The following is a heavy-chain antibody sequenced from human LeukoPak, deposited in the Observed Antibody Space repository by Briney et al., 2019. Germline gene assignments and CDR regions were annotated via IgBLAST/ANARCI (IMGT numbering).Heavy chain of an antibody. CDR2: ISSSGST. V-gene: IGHV4-59*08. CDR1: GRSITSHP. CDR3: ARHRYDYFDY. Sequence: PSETLSLTCNVSGRSITSHPWSWIRQPPGKGLEWIGYISSSGSTNFHPSFKSRVTISADRSKNQISLRMRSVTAADTAVYYCARHRYDYFDYWGQGTLVTVSS. J-gene: IGHJ4*02. D-gene: IGHD3-16*02.